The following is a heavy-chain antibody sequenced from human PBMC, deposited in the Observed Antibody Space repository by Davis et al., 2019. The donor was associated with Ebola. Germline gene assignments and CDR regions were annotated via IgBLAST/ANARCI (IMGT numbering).Heavy chain of an antibody. V-gene: IGHV1-2*06. D-gene: IGHD4-17*01. CDR2: INPNSGGT. Sequence: AASVKVSCKASGYTFTGYYMHWVRQAPGQGLEWMGRINPNSGGTNYAQKFQGRVTMTRDTSISTAYMELSRLRSEDTAVYYCASDYGDYGEGHFDYWGQGTLVTVSS. CDR3: ASDYGDYGEGHFDY. CDR1: GYTFTGYY. J-gene: IGHJ4*02.